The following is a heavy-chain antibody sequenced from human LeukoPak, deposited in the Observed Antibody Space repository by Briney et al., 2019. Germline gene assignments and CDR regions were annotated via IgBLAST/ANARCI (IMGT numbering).Heavy chain of an antibody. Sequence: GGSLRLSCAASGFTFRTYWMSWVRQAPGKGLEWVANIKVDGSEKYYVDSVKGRITISRDNAKSSLYLQMNSLRAEDTAVYYCAELGITMIGGVWGKGTTVTISS. CDR1: GFTFRTYW. CDR2: IKVDGSEK. V-gene: IGHV3-7*01. CDR3: AELGITMIGGV. J-gene: IGHJ6*04. D-gene: IGHD3-10*02.